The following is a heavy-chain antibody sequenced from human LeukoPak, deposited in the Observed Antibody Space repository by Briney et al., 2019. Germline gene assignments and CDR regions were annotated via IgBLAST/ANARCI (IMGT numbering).Heavy chain of an antibody. CDR1: GGTFSSYA. Sequence: SVKVSCKASGGTFSSYAISWVRQAPGQGLEWMGRIIPIIGTANYAQKFQSRVTITTDGSPSTAYMGLSRLRSEDTAVYYCARWGGSGLDYWGQGTLVTVSS. D-gene: IGHD6-19*01. V-gene: IGHV1-69*05. J-gene: IGHJ4*02. CDR2: IIPIIGTA. CDR3: ARWGGSGLDY.